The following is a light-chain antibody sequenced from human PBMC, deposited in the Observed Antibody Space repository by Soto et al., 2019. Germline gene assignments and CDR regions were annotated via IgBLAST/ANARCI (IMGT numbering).Light chain of an antibody. CDR2: LAS. V-gene: IGKV1-17*01. CDR1: QHITND. J-gene: IGKJ2*01. CDR3: LHHNGYPPV. Sequence: DIQMTQSPSSLSASVGDTVTNTCRASQHITNDCAWYQQKAGRAPKCLILLASRLQTGVPSRFSGSGSGTEFTLTISSLQPEDFATYYCLHHNGYPPVFGQGTKVEIK.